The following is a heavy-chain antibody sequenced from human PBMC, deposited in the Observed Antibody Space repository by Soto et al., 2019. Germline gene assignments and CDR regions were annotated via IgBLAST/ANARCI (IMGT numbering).Heavy chain of an antibody. CDR3: ARDLKNFYDSSGYYPYFDY. Sequence: ASVKVSCKASGYTFTSYYMHWVRQAPGQGLEWMGIINPSGGSTSYAQKFQGRVTMTRDTSTSTVYMELSSLRSEDTAVYYCARDLKNFYDSSGYYPYFDYWGQGTLVTV. D-gene: IGHD3-22*01. J-gene: IGHJ4*02. CDR2: INPSGGST. CDR1: GYTFTSYY. V-gene: IGHV1-46*01.